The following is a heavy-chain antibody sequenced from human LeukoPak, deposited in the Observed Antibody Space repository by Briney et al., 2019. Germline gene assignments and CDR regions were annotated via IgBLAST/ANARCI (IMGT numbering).Heavy chain of an antibody. Sequence: ASVKVSCKPSGYTFTSYDINWVRQATGQGLEWMGWMNPNSGNTGYAQKFQGRVTMTRNTSISTAYMELSSLRSEDTAVYYCARGHSVDTAMLRDDYWGQGTLVTVSS. V-gene: IGHV1-8*01. CDR3: ARGHSVDTAMLRDDY. CDR2: MNPNSGNT. J-gene: IGHJ4*02. D-gene: IGHD5-18*01. CDR1: GYTFTSYD.